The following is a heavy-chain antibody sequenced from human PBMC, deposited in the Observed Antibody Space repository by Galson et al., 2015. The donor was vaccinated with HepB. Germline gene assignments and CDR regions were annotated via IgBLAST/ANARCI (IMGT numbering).Heavy chain of an antibody. CDR3: ARGFESSSWYGFDY. Sequence: SVKVSCKASGGTFSSYAISWVRQAPGQGLEWMGRIIPILGIANYAQKFQGRVTITADKSTSTAYMELSSLRSEDTAVYYCARGFESSSWYGFDYWGQGTLVTVSS. CDR1: GGTFSSYA. J-gene: IGHJ4*02. CDR2: IIPILGIA. V-gene: IGHV1-69*04. D-gene: IGHD6-13*01.